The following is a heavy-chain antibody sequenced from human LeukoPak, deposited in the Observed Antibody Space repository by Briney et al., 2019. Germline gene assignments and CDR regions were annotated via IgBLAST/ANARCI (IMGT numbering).Heavy chain of an antibody. D-gene: IGHD2-2*01. CDR3: ARFDSNSDIVVVPAAVFDY. CDR2: INPNSGGT. V-gene: IGHV1-2*02. J-gene: IGHJ4*02. CDR1: GYTFTGHY. Sequence: ASVKVSCKASGYTFTGHYMHWVRQAPGQGLEWMGWINPNSGGTNYAQKFQGRVTMTRDTSISTAYMELSRLRSDDTAVYYCARFDSNSDIVVVPAAVFDYWGQGTLVTVSS.